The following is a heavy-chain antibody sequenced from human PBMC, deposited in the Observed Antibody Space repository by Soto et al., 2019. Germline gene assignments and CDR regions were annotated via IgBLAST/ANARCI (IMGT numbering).Heavy chain of an antibody. CDR2: VNPSGGHT. J-gene: IGHJ6*02. Sequence: GASVKVSCKASGYTFTSYYLHWVRQAPGQGLEWMGIVNPSGGHTSYAQKFHGRVTMTSDTSTSTVYMELSSLRSEDTAVYYCARGPLRGFGELLPHYYDVDVWGQGTTVTVSS. CDR1: GYTFTSYY. CDR3: ARGPLRGFGELLPHYYDVDV. V-gene: IGHV1-46*01. D-gene: IGHD3-10*01.